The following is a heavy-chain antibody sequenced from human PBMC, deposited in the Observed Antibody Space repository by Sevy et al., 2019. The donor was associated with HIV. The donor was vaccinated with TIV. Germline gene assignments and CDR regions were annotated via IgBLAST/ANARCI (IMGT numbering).Heavy chain of an antibody. J-gene: IGHJ5*02. CDR1: GFTFGDYA. V-gene: IGHV3-49*03. D-gene: IGHD6-19*01. CDR2: IRNKAYDGTT. Sequence: GGSLRLSCKASGFTFGDYAMSWFRQAPGKGLEWVGFIRNKAYDGTTEYAASVKGRFTISRDDSKSIAYLQMNSLRTGDTAVYYCTRDPTEGIAVAGNWYDPWGQGTLVTVSS. CDR3: TRDPTEGIAVAGNWYDP.